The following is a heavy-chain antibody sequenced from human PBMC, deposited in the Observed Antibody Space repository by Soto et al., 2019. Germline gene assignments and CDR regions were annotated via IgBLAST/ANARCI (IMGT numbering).Heavy chain of an antibody. Sequence: QVQLVHSGAEVKKPGSSVNVSCKASGGTFSSYTISWVRQAPGQGLEWMGRIIPNLGIANYAQKFQGRVTITADKSTSTAYMELSSLRSEDTAVYYCARGGDYYGSGSGYYYMDVWGKGTTVTVSS. CDR3: ARGGDYYGSGSGYYYMDV. D-gene: IGHD3-10*01. V-gene: IGHV1-69*02. CDR1: GGTFSSYT. J-gene: IGHJ6*03. CDR2: IIPNLGIA.